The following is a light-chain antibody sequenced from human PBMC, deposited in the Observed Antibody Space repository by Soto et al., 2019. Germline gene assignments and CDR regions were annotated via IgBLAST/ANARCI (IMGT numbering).Light chain of an antibody. CDR2: GAS. Sequence: EIVMTQSPATLSVSPGERATLSCRASQSVSNNLAWYQKKPGQAPRLLIYGASTRATGIPARFSGSGSGTEFTLTISSLQSEDFAFYYCQQYNNWWTFGQGTSVYIK. CDR1: QSVSNN. V-gene: IGKV3-15*01. J-gene: IGKJ1*01. CDR3: QQYNNWWT.